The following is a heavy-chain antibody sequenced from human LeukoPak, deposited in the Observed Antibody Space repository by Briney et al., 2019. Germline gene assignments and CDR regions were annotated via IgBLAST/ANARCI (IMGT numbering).Heavy chain of an antibody. CDR1: GASINIYY. D-gene: IGHD5-18*01. J-gene: IGHJ4*02. V-gene: IGHV4-59*12. CDR2: IYYGGST. Sequence: SETLSLTCSVSGASINIYYWSWIRQPPGKGLEWIGYIYYGGSTNYNPSLKSRVTISVDTSKNQFSLKLSSVTAADTAVYYCARRQRFSAVTFDYWGQGTVVTVSS. CDR3: ARRQRFSAVTFDY.